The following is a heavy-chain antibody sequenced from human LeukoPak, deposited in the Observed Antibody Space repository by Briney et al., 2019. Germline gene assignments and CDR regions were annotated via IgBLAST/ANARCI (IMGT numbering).Heavy chain of an antibody. V-gene: IGHV1-18*01. CDR1: GYTFASSG. D-gene: IGHD1-26*01. J-gene: IGHJ4*02. Sequence: GASVKVSCKPSGYTFASSGISWVRQAPGQGLEWMGWISASNGNTNYAQNLQGRVTMTTDTSTSTAYMELRSLRSDDTAVYYCARASGGSYHDYWGQGTLVTVSS. CDR2: ISASNGNT. CDR3: ARASGGSYHDY.